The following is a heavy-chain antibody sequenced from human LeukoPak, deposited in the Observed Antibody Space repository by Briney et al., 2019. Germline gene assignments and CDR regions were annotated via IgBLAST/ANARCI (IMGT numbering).Heavy chain of an antibody. CDR3: ARGNGPLWFGDSINWFDP. CDR2: IYYSGST. D-gene: IGHD3-10*01. V-gene: IGHV4-59*12. J-gene: IGHJ5*02. Sequence: PSETLSLTCTVSGGSISSYYWSWIRQPPGKGLEWIGYIYYSGSTNYNPSLKSRVTISVDTSKNQFSLKLSSVTAADTTVYYCARGNGPLWFGDSINWFDPWGQGTLVTVSS. CDR1: GGSISSYY.